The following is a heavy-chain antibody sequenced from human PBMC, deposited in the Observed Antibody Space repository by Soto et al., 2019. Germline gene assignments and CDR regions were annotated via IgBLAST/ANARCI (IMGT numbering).Heavy chain of an antibody. J-gene: IGHJ6*02. D-gene: IGHD3-22*01. Sequence: QVQVVQSGAEVKKPGSSVKVSCKASGDTFSSYAISRVRQAPGQGLEWMGGILPILGTANYAQKFQGRVTITADESSRTAYIVVSSLRSEDTAVYYCARDDYLSSGPDDYFYGMDVWGQGTTVIVSS. V-gene: IGHV1-69*01. CDR3: ARDDYLSSGPDDYFYGMDV. CDR2: ILPILGTA. CDR1: GDTFSSYA.